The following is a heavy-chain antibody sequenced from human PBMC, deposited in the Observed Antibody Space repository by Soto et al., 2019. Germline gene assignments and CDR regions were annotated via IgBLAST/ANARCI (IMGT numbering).Heavy chain of an antibody. D-gene: IGHD3-3*01. CDR1: GGTFSSYA. V-gene: IGHV1-69*06. Sequence: GASVKVSCKASGGTFSSYAISWVRQAPGQGLEWMGGIIPIFGTANYAQKFQGRVTITADKSTSTAYMEPSSLRSEDTAVYYCARGAVLRFLEWLSSGVWFDPWGQGTLVTVSS. CDR2: IIPIFGTA. CDR3: ARGAVLRFLEWLSSGVWFDP. J-gene: IGHJ5*02.